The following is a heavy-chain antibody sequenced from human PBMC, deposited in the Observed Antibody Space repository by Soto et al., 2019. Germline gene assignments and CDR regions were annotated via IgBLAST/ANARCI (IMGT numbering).Heavy chain of an antibody. Sequence: QVQLVESGGGVVQPGGSLRLSCAAPGSIFSGYGMHWVRQFPGKGLAWVAVIWFDGSEIYYADSVKGRFTIYRDNSNNMLYLQMNNLIAEDTAVYYCASDGIGGTAFRGFTDYRGQGTLVTVSS. J-gene: IGHJ4*02. CDR3: ASDGIGGTAFRGFTDY. CDR1: GSIFSGYG. CDR2: IWFDGSEI. V-gene: IGHV3-33*01. D-gene: IGHD3-16*01.